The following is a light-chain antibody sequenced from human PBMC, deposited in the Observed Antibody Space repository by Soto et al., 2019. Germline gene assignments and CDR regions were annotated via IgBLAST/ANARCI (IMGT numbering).Light chain of an antibody. V-gene: IGKV1-9*01. Sequence: DIQLTQSPSFLSASVGDRVTITCRASQGISSYLAWYQQKPGKAPKLLIYAASTLQSGVPSRFSGSGSGTEFTLTISSLQPEDFATDYCQQLNSYPSTFGQGTKVDI. CDR2: AAS. J-gene: IGKJ1*01. CDR1: QGISSY. CDR3: QQLNSYPST.